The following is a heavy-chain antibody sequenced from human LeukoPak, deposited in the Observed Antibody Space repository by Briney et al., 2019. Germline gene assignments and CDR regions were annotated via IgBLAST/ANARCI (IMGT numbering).Heavy chain of an antibody. V-gene: IGHV3-30-3*01. CDR1: GFTFSSYA. CDR3: ARDSGSTGYSSSWYYFDY. CDR2: ISYDGSNK. D-gene: IGHD6-13*01. J-gene: IGHJ4*02. Sequence: GGSLSLSCAASGFTFSSYAMHWVRQAPGKGLEWVAVISYDGSNKYFADSVKGRFTISRDNSKNTLYLQMNSLRAEDTAVYYCARDSGSTGYSSSWYYFDYWGQGTLVTVSS.